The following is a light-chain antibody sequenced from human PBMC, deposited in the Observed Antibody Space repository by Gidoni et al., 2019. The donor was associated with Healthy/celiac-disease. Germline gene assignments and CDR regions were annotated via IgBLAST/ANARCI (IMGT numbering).Light chain of an antibody. CDR3: QQSYSTPST. J-gene: IGKJ2*01. V-gene: IGKV1-39*01. Sequence: DIHMTQSPSSLSASLGDRVTITCRASQSISSYLNWYQQKPGKAPKLLIDAASSLQSGVPSRFSGSGSGTDFTLTISSLQPEDFATYYCQQSYSTPSTFGQGTKLEIK. CDR1: QSISSY. CDR2: AAS.